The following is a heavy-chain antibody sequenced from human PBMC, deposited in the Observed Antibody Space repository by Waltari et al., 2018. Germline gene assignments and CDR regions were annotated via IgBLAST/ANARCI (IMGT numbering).Heavy chain of an antibody. J-gene: IGHJ4*02. V-gene: IGHV3-7*01. CDR2: IKHDGTDK. CDR1: GNSFSEYL. D-gene: IGHD6-13*01. Sequence: EVVLVESGGDVVEPGGSLRIACAAPGNSFSEYLRSWVRKSPGQGRERVVTIKHDGTDKYYVDSVKGRVTVSRDNAKSSLYLQRNSLRVEDTAIYYCARDQADGTIAYFEYWGQGTLVTVSS. CDR3: ARDQADGTIAYFEY.